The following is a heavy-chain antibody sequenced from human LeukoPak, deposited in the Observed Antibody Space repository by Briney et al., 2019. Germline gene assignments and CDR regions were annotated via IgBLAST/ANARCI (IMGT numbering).Heavy chain of an antibody. V-gene: IGHV5-51*01. CDR1: GYSFSNWW. CDR2: IYPGDSDT. Sequence: GESLKISCKASGYSFSNWWIGWVRQMPGKGLEWMGIIYPGDSDTTYSPSFQAQVTISADKSITTAYLQWGSLKASDTAMYYCVRFSDYWGQGTLVTVSS. CDR3: VRFSDY. J-gene: IGHJ4*02.